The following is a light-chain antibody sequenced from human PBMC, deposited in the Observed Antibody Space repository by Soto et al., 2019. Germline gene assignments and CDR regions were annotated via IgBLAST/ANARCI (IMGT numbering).Light chain of an antibody. CDR1: SSDVGDYNY. V-gene: IGLV2-14*01. J-gene: IGLJ1*01. Sequence: QSALTQPPSASGSLGQSVTIPCTGTSSDVGDYNYVSWYQQHPGKAPKLMIYEVSNRPSGVSNRFSGSKSGNTASLTISGLQAEDEADYYCSSYTSSSTLVFGTGTKVTVL. CDR3: SSYTSSSTLV. CDR2: EVS.